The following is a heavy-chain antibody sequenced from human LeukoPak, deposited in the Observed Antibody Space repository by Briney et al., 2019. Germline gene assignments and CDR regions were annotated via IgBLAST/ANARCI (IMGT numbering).Heavy chain of an antibody. D-gene: IGHD4-11*01. CDR3: ARVGDYHLPLDY. CDR2: INPNSGGT. V-gene: IGHV1-2*02. J-gene: IGHJ4*02. Sequence: GASVKVSCKASGYTFTGYYMHWARQAPGQGLGWMGWINPNSGGTNYAQKFQGRVTMTRDTSTSTVYMELSSLRSEDTAVYYCARVGDYHLPLDYWGQGTLVTVSS. CDR1: GYTFTGYY.